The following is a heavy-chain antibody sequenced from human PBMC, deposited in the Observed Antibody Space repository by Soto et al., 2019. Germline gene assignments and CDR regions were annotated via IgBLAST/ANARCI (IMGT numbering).Heavy chain of an antibody. J-gene: IGHJ4*02. CDR2: ISASGGIT. D-gene: IGHD1-26*01. CDR3: AKDSGTRGSYHPGDFDF. Sequence: EVQLLESGGGLVQPGGSLRLSCAASGFTFTNYAMSWVRQSPGKWLEWVSGISASGGITYSADSVKGRFTISRDNPKNSRYLQMNSLRAEDAAVYYCAKDSGTRGSYHPGDFDFWGQGSLVTVSS. V-gene: IGHV3-23*01. CDR1: GFTFTNYA.